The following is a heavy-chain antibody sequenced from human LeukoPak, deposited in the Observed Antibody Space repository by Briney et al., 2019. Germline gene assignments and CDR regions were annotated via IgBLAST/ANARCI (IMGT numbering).Heavy chain of an antibody. V-gene: IGHV4-39*07. D-gene: IGHD4-23*01. CDR3: ARGWTVYGGTAFDI. CDR2: IYYNGTT. J-gene: IGHJ3*02. Sequence: SETLSLTCTVSGGSISSSSYYCGWIRQPPGKGLEWIGSIYYNGTTYYNPSLKSPVTISVDTSKNQFSLKLSSVTAADTAVYYCARGWTVYGGTAFDIWGQGTMVTVSS. CDR1: GGSISSSSYY.